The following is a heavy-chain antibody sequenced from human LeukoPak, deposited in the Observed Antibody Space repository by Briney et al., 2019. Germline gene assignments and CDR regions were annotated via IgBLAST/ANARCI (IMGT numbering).Heavy chain of an antibody. CDR3: ARGHRYSLSDY. Sequence: ASVKVSCKASGYTFTSYAMHWVRQAPGQRLEWMGWINAGNGNTKYSQKFRGRVTITRDTSASTAYMELSSLRSEDTAVYYCARGHRYSLSDYWGQGTLVTVSS. V-gene: IGHV1-3*01. CDR1: GYTFTSYA. D-gene: IGHD2-15*01. J-gene: IGHJ4*02. CDR2: INAGNGNT.